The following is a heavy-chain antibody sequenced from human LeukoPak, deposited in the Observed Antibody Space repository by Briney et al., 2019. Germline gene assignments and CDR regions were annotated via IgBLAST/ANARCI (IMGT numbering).Heavy chain of an antibody. J-gene: IGHJ4*02. CDR2: ISYDGSNK. CDR3: AKDRYCSSTSCSYILDY. Sequence: GGSLRLSCAASGFTFSSYGMHWVRQAPGKGLEWVAVISYDGSNKYYADSVKGRFTISRDNSKNTLYLQMNSLRAEDTAVYYCAKDRYCSSTSCSYILDYWGQGTLVTVSS. CDR1: GFTFSSYG. D-gene: IGHD2-2*01. V-gene: IGHV3-30*18.